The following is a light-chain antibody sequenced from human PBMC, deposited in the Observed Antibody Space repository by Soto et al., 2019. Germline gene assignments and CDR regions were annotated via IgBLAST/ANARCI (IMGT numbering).Light chain of an antibody. Sequence: EVVLTQXPCSLSXXXXXXXXXXFGXSETIKKNYLAWYQQQPGQAPRLLIYAASRRATGIPDRFSGGGSGTDFTLTISRLEPEDIAVFYCQQYAESPITFGQGTRLEIK. CDR1: ETIKKNY. J-gene: IGKJ5*01. CDR2: AAS. V-gene: IGKV3-20*01. CDR3: QQYAESPIT.